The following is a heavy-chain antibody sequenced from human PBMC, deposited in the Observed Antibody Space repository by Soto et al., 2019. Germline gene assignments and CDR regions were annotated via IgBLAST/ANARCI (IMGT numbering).Heavy chain of an antibody. Sequence: GASVKVSCKASGGTFSNYGISWVRQAPGQGLEWMGWISAYNGNTNYAQKLQGRVTMTTDTSTSTAYMELRSLRSDDTAVYYCARGSGYEHGRLLFDYWGQGTLVTVSS. J-gene: IGHJ4*02. CDR1: GGTFSNYG. D-gene: IGHD5-12*01. V-gene: IGHV1-18*01. CDR2: ISAYNGNT. CDR3: ARGSGYEHGRLLFDY.